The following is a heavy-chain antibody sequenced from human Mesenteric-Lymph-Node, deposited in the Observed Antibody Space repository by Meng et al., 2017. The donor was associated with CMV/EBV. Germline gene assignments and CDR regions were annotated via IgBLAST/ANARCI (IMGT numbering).Heavy chain of an antibody. CDR1: GFSFSNAW. V-gene: IGHV3-33*08. Sequence: GESLKISCAASGFSFSNAWMNWVRQAPGKGLEWVAVIWYDGSNKYYADSVKGRFTISRDNSKNTLYLQMNSLRAEDTAVYYCAPNVDTAMVTVGWGQGTLVTVSS. CDR2: IWYDGSNK. D-gene: IGHD5-18*01. J-gene: IGHJ4*02. CDR3: APNVDTAMVTVG.